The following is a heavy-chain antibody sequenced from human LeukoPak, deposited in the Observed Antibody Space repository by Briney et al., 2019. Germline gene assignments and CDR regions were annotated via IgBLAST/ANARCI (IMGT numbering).Heavy chain of an antibody. V-gene: IGHV1-18*01. CDR3: ARTRNLVVPAATDYYYYMDV. D-gene: IGHD2-2*01. Sequence: ASVKVSCKASGYTFTSYGISWVRQAPGQGLEWMGWISAYNGNTNYAQKFQGRVTITADESTSTAYMELSSLRSEDTAVYYCARTRNLVVPAATDYYYYMDVWGKGTTVTVSS. J-gene: IGHJ6*03. CDR2: ISAYNGNT. CDR1: GYTFTSYG.